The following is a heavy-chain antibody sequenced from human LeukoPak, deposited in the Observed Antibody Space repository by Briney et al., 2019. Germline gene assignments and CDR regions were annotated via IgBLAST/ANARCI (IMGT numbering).Heavy chain of an antibody. CDR1: GYTFTGYY. CDR2: INPNSGGT. D-gene: IGHD1-1*01. CDR3: ARDPPNWNDEGDAFDI. V-gene: IGHV1-2*02. J-gene: IGHJ3*02. Sequence: ASVKVSYKASGYTFTGYYMHWVRQAPGQGLEWMGWINPNSGGTNYAQKFQGRVTMTRDTSISTAYMELSRLRSDDTAVYYCARDPPNWNDEGDAFDIWGRGPMVTVSS.